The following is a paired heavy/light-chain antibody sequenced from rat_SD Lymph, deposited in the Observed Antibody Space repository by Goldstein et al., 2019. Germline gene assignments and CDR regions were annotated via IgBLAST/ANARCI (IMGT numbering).Heavy chain of an antibody. CDR3: ARHGGILRG. D-gene: IGHD4-3*01. J-gene: IGHJ3*01. CDR2: ISYDGSST. V-gene: IGHV5-29*01. CDR1: GFTFSNYG. Sequence: EVQLVESGGGLVQPGRSLKLSCAASGFTFSNYGMAWVRQAPTKGLEWVATISYDGSSTYYRDSVKGRFTISRDNAKSTLYLQMDSLRSEDTATYYCARHGGILRGWGQGTLVTVSS.
Light chain of an antibody. Sequence: DVVLTQTPPTLSATIGQSVSISCRSSQSLLHSNGNTYLNWLLQRPGQPPQLLIYLVSRLESGVPNRFSGSGSGTDFTLKISGVEAEDLGVYYCVQSTHAPDTFGAGTKLELK. CDR3: VQSTHAPDT. V-gene: IGKV2S25*01. J-gene: IGKJ2-2*01. CDR1: QSLLHSNGNTY. CDR2: LVS.